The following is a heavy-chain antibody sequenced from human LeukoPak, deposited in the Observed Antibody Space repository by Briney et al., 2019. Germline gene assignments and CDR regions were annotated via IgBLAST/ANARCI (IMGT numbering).Heavy chain of an antibody. CDR1: GFIFSSYV. CDR3: ARDRAEGKTWVEFDP. V-gene: IGHV3-30*01. J-gene: IGHJ5*02. CDR2: ISYDGSNK. Sequence: GRPLTLSCAASGFIFSSYVMHWVRQAPGKGLEWVAVISYDGSNKFFADSVKGRFTISRDHSKNTLSLQMNSLRAEDTAVYFCARDRAEGKTWVEFDPWGQGTLVTVSS.